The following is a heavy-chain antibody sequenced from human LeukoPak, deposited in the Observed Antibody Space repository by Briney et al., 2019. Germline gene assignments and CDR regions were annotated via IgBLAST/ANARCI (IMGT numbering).Heavy chain of an antibody. V-gene: IGHV3-7*01. CDR1: GFTFSSYA. Sequence: GGSLRLSCAASGFTFSSYAMRWVRQAPGKGLEWVANIKQDGSEKYYVDSVKGRFTISRDNAKNSLYLQMNSLRAEDTAVYYCAGDTVTTLAFDIWGQGTMVTVSS. J-gene: IGHJ3*02. CDR3: AGDTVTTLAFDI. D-gene: IGHD4-17*01. CDR2: IKQDGSEK.